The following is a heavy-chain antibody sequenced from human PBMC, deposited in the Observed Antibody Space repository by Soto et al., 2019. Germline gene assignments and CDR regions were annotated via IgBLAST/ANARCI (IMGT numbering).Heavy chain of an antibody. J-gene: IGHJ6*02. CDR3: AVTIFGVGRWDYYYYYYGMDV. CDR1: GGTFSSYA. CDR2: IIPIFGTA. D-gene: IGHD3-3*01. Sequence: SVKVSCKASGGTFSSYAISWVRQAPGQGLEWMGGIIPIFGTANYAQKFQGRVTITADASTSTAYMELSSLRSEDTAVYYCAVTIFGVGRWDYYYYYYGMDVWGQGTTVTVSS. V-gene: IGHV1-69*13.